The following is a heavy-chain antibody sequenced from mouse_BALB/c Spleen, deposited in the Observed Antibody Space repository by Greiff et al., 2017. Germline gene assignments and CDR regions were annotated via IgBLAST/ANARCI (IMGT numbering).Heavy chain of an antibody. Sequence: DVQLQESGPGLVKPSQSLSLTCSVTGYSITSGYYGNWIRQFPGNKLEWMGYISYDGSNNYNPSLKNRISITRDTSKNQFFLKLNSVTTEDTATYYCARGKYGNYVLYYYAMDYWGQGTSVTVSS. CDR3: ARGKYGNYVLYYYAMDY. CDR1: GYSITSGYY. CDR2: ISYDGSN. J-gene: IGHJ4*01. V-gene: IGHV3-6*02. D-gene: IGHD2-10*02.